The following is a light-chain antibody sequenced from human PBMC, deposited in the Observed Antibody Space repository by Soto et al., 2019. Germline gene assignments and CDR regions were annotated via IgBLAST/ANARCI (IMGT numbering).Light chain of an antibody. CDR1: RSVLWSFNNKDF. J-gene: IGKJ4*01. CDR3: QQYFSKPLT. CDR2: WAS. Sequence: DIVMTQSPESLAVSLGERATINCKSSRSVLWSFNNKDFLSWYQQKPGQPPKLLIYWASTREYGVPDRFSGSGSGTDFTLTISSLQAEDVAIYYCQQYFSKPLTFGGGTRVEIK. V-gene: IGKV4-1*01.